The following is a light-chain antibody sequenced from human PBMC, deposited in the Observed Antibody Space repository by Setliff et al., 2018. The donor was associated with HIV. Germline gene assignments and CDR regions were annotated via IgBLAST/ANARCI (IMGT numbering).Light chain of an antibody. Sequence: QSVLTQPRSVSGSPGQSVTISCTGTSSDVGGYNYVSWHQQHPGKAPKLMIYDVSKRPSGVPDRFSGSKSGYTASLTISGLQAEDEADYYCCSYAGSYKVFGTGTKVTVL. CDR1: SSDVGGYNY. CDR3: CSYAGSYKV. V-gene: IGLV2-11*01. J-gene: IGLJ1*01. CDR2: DVS.